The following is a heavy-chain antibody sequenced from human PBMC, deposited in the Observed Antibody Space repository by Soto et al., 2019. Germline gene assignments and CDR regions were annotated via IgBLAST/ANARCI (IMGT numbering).Heavy chain of an antibody. CDR3: AKDSSSTPHFYFDY. V-gene: IGHV3-9*01. D-gene: IGHD2-15*01. Sequence: GGSLRLSCAASGFTFDDYAMHWVRQAPGKGLEWVSGISWNSGSIGYADSVKGRFTISRDNAKNSLYLQMNSLRAEDTALYYCAKDSSSTPHFYFDYWGQGTLVTVSS. CDR1: GFTFDDYA. J-gene: IGHJ4*02. CDR2: ISWNSGSI.